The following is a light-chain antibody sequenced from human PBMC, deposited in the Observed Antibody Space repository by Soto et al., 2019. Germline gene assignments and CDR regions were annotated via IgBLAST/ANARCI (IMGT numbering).Light chain of an antibody. CDR1: QGVSRW. CDR3: QQYDTYPLT. CDR2: AAS. Sequence: IHMTVSPPALAASLGGRGHIICRASQGVSRWLARYQHKPGKDPKSPIYAASTLQSGVPSRFSGSGSGTDFTLTISSLQPEDFATYYCQQYDTYPLTFGQGTRLEIK. V-gene: IGKV1D-16*01. J-gene: IGKJ5*01.